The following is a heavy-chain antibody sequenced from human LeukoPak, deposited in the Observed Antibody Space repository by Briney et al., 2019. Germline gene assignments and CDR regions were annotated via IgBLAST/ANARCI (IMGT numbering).Heavy chain of an antibody. V-gene: IGHV1-58*02. J-gene: IGHJ4*02. D-gene: IGHD3-3*01. CDR2: IVVGSGNT. Sequence: ASVKVSCKASGFTFTSSAMQWVRQARGQCLEWIGWIVVGSGNTNYAQKFQERVTITRDMSTSTAYMELSSLRSEDTAVYYCATFLYYDFWSGYYTESYFDYWGQGTLVTVSS. CDR3: ATFLYYDFWSGYYTESYFDY. CDR1: GFTFTSSA.